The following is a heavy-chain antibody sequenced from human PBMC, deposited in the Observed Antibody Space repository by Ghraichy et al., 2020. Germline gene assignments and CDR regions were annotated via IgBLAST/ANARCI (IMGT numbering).Heavy chain of an antibody. CDR3: AKDYVEDIVVVPAAMGGAFDI. J-gene: IGHJ3*02. CDR2: ISGSGGST. Sequence: GGSLRLSCAASGFTFSSYAMSWVRQAPGKGLEWVSAISGSGGSTYYADSVKGRFTISRDNSKNTLYLQMNSLRAEDTAVYYCAKDYVEDIVVVPAAMGGAFDIWGQGTMVTVSS. CDR1: GFTFSSYA. D-gene: IGHD2-2*01. V-gene: IGHV3-23*01.